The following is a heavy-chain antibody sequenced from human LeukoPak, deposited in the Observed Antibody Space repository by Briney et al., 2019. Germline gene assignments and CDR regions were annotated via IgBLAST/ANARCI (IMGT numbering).Heavy chain of an antibody. V-gene: IGHV3-30-3*01. J-gene: IGHJ4*02. CDR1: GFTFSSYA. CDR3: ARAETVTGGYFDY. Sequence: PGGSLRLSCAASGFTFSSYAMHWVRQAPGKGLEWVAVISYDGSNKYYADSVKGRFTIFRDNSKNTLYLQMNSLRAEDTAVYYCARAETVTGGYFDYWGQGTLVTVSS. D-gene: IGHD4-17*01. CDR2: ISYDGSNK.